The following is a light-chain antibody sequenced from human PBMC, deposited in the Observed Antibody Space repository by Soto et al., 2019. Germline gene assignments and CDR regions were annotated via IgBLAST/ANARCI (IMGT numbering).Light chain of an antibody. Sequence: QSAPTQPASVSGSPGQSITISCTGTSSDVGSYSLVTWYQQHPGKAPKVMIYEGSKRPSGVSNRFSGSKSGNTASLTISGLQAEDEADYYCCAYANRNTFFGTGTKLTVL. V-gene: IGLV2-23*03. CDR3: CAYANRNTF. J-gene: IGLJ1*01. CDR1: SSDVGSYSL. CDR2: EGS.